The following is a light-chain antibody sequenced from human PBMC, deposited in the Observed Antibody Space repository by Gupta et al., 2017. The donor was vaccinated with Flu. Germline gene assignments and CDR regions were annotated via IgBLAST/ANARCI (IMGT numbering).Light chain of an antibody. V-gene: IGKV2-30*01. CDR1: QGLVFVDGNTY. CDR2: KIS. Sequence: DVVLPQSPRPLPVTPGQSVSTSCTSSQGLVFVDGNTYLHRVQQRPGQSPRRLIYKISNRDFGVPDRFSGTGSGTDFTLRIRRVEAEDVGKYYCMHDVEWAWTFGQGTKVEIK. CDR3: MHDVEWAWT. J-gene: IGKJ1*01.